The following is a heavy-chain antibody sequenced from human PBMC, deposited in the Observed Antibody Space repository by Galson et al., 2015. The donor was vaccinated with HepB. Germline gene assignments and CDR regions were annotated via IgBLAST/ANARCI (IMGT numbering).Heavy chain of an antibody. CDR1: GFTFSSYS. CDR2: ISSSSSYI. CDR3: ARCAGVYSYGPQYYYYGIDV. J-gene: IGHJ6*02. D-gene: IGHD5-18*01. V-gene: IGHV3-21*01. Sequence: SLRLSCAASGFTFSSYSMNWVRQAPGKGLEWVSSISSSSSYIYYADSVKGRFTISRDNAKNSLYLQMNSLRAEDTAVYYCARCAGVYSYGPQYYYYGIDVWGQGTTVTVSS.